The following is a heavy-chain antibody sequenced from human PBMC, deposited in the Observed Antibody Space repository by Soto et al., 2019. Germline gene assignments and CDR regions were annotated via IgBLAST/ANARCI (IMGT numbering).Heavy chain of an antibody. D-gene: IGHD2-2*01. Sequence: EVQLVESGGGLGKPGGSLRLSCAASGFTFNTYSMSWVRQAPGKGLEWVSSISSSSSYIYYADSVKGRFTISRDNAKNSLYLQMNSLRAEDTAVYYCATYCSSSSCYPYCYYAMDVWGQGTTVTVSS. CDR1: GFTFNTYS. CDR2: ISSSSSYI. V-gene: IGHV3-21*01. J-gene: IGHJ6*02. CDR3: ATYCSSSSCYPYCYYAMDV.